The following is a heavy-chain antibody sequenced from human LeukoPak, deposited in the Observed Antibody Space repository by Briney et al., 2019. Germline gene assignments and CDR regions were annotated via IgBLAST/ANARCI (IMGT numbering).Heavy chain of an antibody. CDR1: GFSVSNNY. Sequence: GGSLRLSCAASGFSVSNNYMRWVRQAPGKGLDWVSVIYRSGTTYYADSVKGRFTISRDNSKNTLYLQMNSLRAEDTAVYYCARSAGHTFDPWGQGTLVTVSS. CDR2: IYRSGTT. CDR3: ARSAGHTFDP. D-gene: IGHD2-2*02. J-gene: IGHJ5*02. V-gene: IGHV3-66*01.